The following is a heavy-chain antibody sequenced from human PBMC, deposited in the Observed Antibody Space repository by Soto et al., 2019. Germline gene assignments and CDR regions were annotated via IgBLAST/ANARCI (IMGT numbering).Heavy chain of an antibody. CDR2: ISYDGSNK. D-gene: IGHD6-13*01. Sequence: QAGGSLRLSCAASGFTFSSYAMHWVRQAPGKGLEWVAVISYDGSNKYYADSVKGRFTISRDNSKNTLCLQMNSLRAEDTAVYYCARSIAAAGYNWFDPWGQGTLVTVSS. CDR1: GFTFSSYA. J-gene: IGHJ5*02. V-gene: IGHV3-30-3*01. CDR3: ARSIAAAGYNWFDP.